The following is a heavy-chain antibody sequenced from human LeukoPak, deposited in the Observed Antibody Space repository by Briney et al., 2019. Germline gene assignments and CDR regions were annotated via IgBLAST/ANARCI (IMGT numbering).Heavy chain of an antibody. Sequence: GRVTMTTDTSTSTAYMELRSLRSDDTAVYYCARVRDGYNLGAFDIWGQGTMVTVSS. CDR3: ARVRDGYNLGAFDI. D-gene: IGHD5-24*01. V-gene: IGHV1-18*01. J-gene: IGHJ3*02.